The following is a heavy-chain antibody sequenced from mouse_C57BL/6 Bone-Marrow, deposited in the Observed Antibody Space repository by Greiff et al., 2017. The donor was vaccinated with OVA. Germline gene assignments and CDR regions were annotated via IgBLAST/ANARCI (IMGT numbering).Heavy chain of an antibody. D-gene: IGHD1-1*01. CDR2: IYPGDGAT. CDR3: ARRGYGSSYWFAD. J-gene: IGHJ3*01. CDR1: GYAFSSSW. Sequence: VQLQESGPELVKPGASVKISCKASGYAFSSSWMNWVKQRPGKGLEWIGRIYPGDGATNYNGKFKGKATLTADKSSSTAYMQLSSLTSEDSAVYFGARRGYGSSYWFADWGQGTLVTVSA. V-gene: IGHV1-82*01.